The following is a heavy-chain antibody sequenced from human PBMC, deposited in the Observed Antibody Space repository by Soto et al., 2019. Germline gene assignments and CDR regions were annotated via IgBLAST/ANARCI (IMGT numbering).Heavy chain of an antibody. CDR1: GGTFSSYA. D-gene: IGHD6-19*01. CDR2: IIPIFGTA. CDR3: ARGSTPKRGKYSSRDNWFDP. V-gene: IGHV1-69*13. Sequence: SVKVSCKASGGTFSSYAISWVRQAPGQGLEWMGGIIPIFGTANYAQKFQGRVTITADESTSTAYMELSSLRSEDTAVYYCARGSTPKRGKYSSRDNWFDPWGKGTLVTVPS. J-gene: IGHJ5*02.